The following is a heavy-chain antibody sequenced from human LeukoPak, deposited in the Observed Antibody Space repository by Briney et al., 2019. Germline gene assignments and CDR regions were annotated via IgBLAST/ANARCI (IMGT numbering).Heavy chain of an antibody. CDR2: ISYDGSNK. D-gene: IGHD2-21*02. Sequence: QPGRSLRLSCAASGFTFSNYGMHWVRQAPGKGLEWVAVISYDGSNKYYGDSVKGRFTISRDNSKNTVYLQMNSLRAEDTAVYYCAASYCSGDCYSAWLFWGQGTLITVSS. V-gene: IGHV3-30-3*01. CDR1: GFTFSNYG. CDR3: AASYCSGDCYSAWLF. J-gene: IGHJ4*02.